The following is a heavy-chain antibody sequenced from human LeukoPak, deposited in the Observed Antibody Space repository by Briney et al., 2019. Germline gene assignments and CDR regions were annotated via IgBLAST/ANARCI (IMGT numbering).Heavy chain of an antibody. J-gene: IGHJ4*02. CDR1: GFTFSNYG. V-gene: IGHV3-30*18. D-gene: IGHD2-2*02. CDR3: ANQEDCSSTSCYSDY. CDR2: ISDDGTNE. Sequence: GGSLRLSCAASGFTFSNYGMHWVRQAPGKGLEWVAVISDDGTNEYYADSVKGRFTISRDNSKNTLYLQMNSLRAEDTAVYYCANQEDCSSTSCYSDYWGQGTLVTVSS.